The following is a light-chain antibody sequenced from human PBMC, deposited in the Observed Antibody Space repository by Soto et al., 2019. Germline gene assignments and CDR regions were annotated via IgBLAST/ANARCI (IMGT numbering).Light chain of an antibody. J-gene: IGLJ2*01. CDR3: EAWDDSLIGVL. V-gene: IGLV1-44*01. CDR2: RTN. Sequence: QSVLTQPTSASGTPGQRVSITCSGSSSNIGSNIVNWYQQLPGRAPKLLIYRTNQRPSGVPDRFSASKSGTSASLAISGLQSEDEADYYCEAWDDSLIGVLFGGGTKLTVL. CDR1: SSNIGSNI.